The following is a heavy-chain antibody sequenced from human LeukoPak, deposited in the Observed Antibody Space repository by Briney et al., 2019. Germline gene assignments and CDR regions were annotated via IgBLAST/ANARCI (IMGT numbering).Heavy chain of an antibody. CDR3: ARHVLSGTYPFFDY. D-gene: IGHD1-26*01. Sequence: SETLSLTCTVSGGSISNYYWSWIRQPPGKGLEWIGYIYYSGIKNYNPSLKSRVTISVDTSKNQFSLKLSSVTAADTAVYYCARHVLSGTYPFFDYWGQGILVTVSS. J-gene: IGHJ4*02. CDR1: GGSISNYY. CDR2: IYYSGIK. V-gene: IGHV4-59*08.